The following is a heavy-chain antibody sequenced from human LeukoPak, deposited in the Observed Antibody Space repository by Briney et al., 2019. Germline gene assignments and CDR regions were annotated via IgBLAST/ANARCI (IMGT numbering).Heavy chain of an antibody. D-gene: IGHD3-3*01. CDR2: IYYSGST. J-gene: IGHJ6*02. V-gene: IGHV4-59*12. CDR3: ASRYYDFWSGLHYYYGMDV. CDR1: GGSISSYY. Sequence: SETLSLTCTVSGGSISSYYWSWIRQPPGKGLEWIGYIYYSGSTNYNPSLKSRVTISVDTSKNQFSLKLSSVTAADTAVYYCASRYYDFWSGLHYYYGMDVWGQGTTVTVSS.